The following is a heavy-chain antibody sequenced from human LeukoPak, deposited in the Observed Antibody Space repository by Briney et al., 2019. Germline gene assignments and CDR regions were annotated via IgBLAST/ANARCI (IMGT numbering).Heavy chain of an antibody. J-gene: IGHJ4*02. D-gene: IGHD3-9*01. CDR2: IIPILGIA. CDR1: GGTFSSYT. CDR3: AREVGTYYDILTGSTGD. Sequence: GASVKVSCTASGGTFSSYTISWVRQAPGQGHEWMGRIIPILGIANYAQKFQGRVTITADKSTSTAYMELSSLRSEDTAVYYCAREVGTYYDILTGSTGDWGQGTLVTVSS. V-gene: IGHV1-69*04.